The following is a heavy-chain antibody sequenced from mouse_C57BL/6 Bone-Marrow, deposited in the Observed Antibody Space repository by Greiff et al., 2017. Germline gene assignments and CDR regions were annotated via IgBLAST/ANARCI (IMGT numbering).Heavy chain of an antibody. V-gene: IGHV5-6*01. Sequence: EVQLQESGGDLVKPGGSLKLSCAASGFTFSSYGMSWVRQTPDKRLEWVATISSGGSYTYYPDSVKGRFTISRDNAKNTLYLQMSSLKSEDTAMYYGARRGGKYFDYWGQGTTLTVSS. J-gene: IGHJ2*01. CDR3: ARRGGKYFDY. CDR2: ISSGGSYT. D-gene: IGHD2-1*01. CDR1: GFTFSSYG.